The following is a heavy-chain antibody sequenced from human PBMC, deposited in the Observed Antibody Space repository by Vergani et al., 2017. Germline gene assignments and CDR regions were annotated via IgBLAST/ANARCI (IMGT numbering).Heavy chain of an antibody. V-gene: IGHV4-59*02. J-gene: IGHJ4*02. Sequence: QVKLQESGPGLVKPSETLTLTCTVSGASVNSYYWSWIRQPPGKGLVWMGYVSFRGDTLYDPSVKGRMTISLNTSSNQFSLYLTSVTAAATAVYYCARSRIYYGAGSPDYWGQGTLVTVSS. CDR1: GASVNSYY. CDR3: ARSRIYYGAGSPDY. D-gene: IGHD3-10*01. CDR2: VSFRGDT.